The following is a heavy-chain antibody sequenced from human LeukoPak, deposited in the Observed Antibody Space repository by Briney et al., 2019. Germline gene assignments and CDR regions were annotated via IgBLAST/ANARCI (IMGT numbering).Heavy chain of an antibody. Sequence: KPSETLSLTRTVSGGSISSSVYYWGWIRQPPGKGLEWIGTIHYSGSTYYNPSLKSRVTISVDTSKNRFSLNLSSVTAADTAVYYCARHGKNYYDSAGYYYFEYWGQGTLVTVSS. J-gene: IGHJ4*02. CDR1: GGSISSSVYY. CDR3: ARHGKNYYDSAGYYYFEY. CDR2: IHYSGST. V-gene: IGHV4-39*01. D-gene: IGHD3-22*01.